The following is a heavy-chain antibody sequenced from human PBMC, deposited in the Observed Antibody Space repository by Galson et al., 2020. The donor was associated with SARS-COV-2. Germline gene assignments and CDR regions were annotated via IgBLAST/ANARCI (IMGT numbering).Heavy chain of an antibody. CDR2: IGTAGDT. Sequence: GGSLRLSCAASGFTFSSYDMHWVRQATGKGLEWVSAIGTAGDTYYPGSVKGRFTISRENAKNSLYLQMNSLRAGDTAVYYCARAADTAMAYYYYYYMDVWGKGTTVTVSS. CDR3: ARAADTAMAYYYYYYMDV. CDR1: GFTFSSYD. J-gene: IGHJ6*03. V-gene: IGHV3-13*01. D-gene: IGHD5-18*01.